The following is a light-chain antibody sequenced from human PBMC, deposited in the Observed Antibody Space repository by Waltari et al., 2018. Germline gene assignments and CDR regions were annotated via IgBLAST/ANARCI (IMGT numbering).Light chain of an antibody. CDR2: AGL. CDR1: QDIRNE. V-gene: IGKV1-17*02. Sequence: DIQMTQSPSSLSASVGDRVTITCRASQDIRNELGWFQQKPGKAPKRLIYAGLRLQSGVPARFSGSWFGTEFTLTITDLQPDDFATYYCLQQNSYPQTFGQGTKVDFK. CDR3: LQQNSYPQT. J-gene: IGKJ1*01.